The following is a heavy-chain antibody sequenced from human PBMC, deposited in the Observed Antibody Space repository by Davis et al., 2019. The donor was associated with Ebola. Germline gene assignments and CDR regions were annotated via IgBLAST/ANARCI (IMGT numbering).Heavy chain of an antibody. D-gene: IGHD2-8*01. CDR1: GFTFSSYG. Sequence: PGGSLRLSCAASGFTFSSYGMHWVRQAPGKGLEWVAVISYDGSNKYYADSVKGRFTISRDNSKNTLYLQMNSLRAEDTAVYYCAKDRETIVLMVYAIFLPDYWGQGTLVTVSS. V-gene: IGHV3-30*18. J-gene: IGHJ4*02. CDR3: AKDRETIVLMVYAIFLPDY. CDR2: ISYDGSNK.